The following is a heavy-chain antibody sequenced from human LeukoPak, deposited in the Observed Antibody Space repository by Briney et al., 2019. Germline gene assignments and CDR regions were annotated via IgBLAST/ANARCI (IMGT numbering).Heavy chain of an antibody. V-gene: IGHV1-2*02. Sequence: GASVKVSCKASGYTFTSYDINWVRQATGQGLEWMGWMNPNSGGTNYAQKFQGRVTMTRDTSISTAYMELSRLRSDDTAVYYCARFWWTGVGYFDLWGRGTLVTVSS. CDR3: ARFWWTGVGYFDL. J-gene: IGHJ2*01. CDR2: MNPNSGGT. CDR1: GYTFTSYD. D-gene: IGHD3/OR15-3a*01.